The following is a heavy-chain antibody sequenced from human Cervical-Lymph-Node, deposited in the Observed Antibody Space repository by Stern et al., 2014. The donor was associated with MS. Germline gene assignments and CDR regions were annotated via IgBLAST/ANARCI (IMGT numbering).Heavy chain of an antibody. V-gene: IGHV5-51*04. J-gene: IGHJ4*02. CDR3: ARLKHSLTSGTYFNY. D-gene: IGHD3-10*01. Sequence: EVQLLVSGAEVKKPGESLKISCKVSGYSFSNYWIGWVRQMPGKGLEWMGIIYPDDSDTRYSRSFQGPVTIHAINPITTPHLTWSSLKASDTAMYYCARLKHSLTSGTYFNYWGQGTLVTVSS. CDR1: GYSFSNYW. CDR2: IYPDDSDT.